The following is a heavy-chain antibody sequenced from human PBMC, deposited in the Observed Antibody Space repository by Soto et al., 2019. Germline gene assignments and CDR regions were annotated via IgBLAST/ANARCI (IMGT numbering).Heavy chain of an antibody. V-gene: IGHV4-31*03. Sequence: SETLSLTCTVSGGSIRSGGYYWSWIRQHPGKGLEWIGYIYYSGNKYYNPSLKSRVIISVDTSKNQFSLKLSSVTAADTAVYYCATDAGYYTGKGGYFDYWGQGTLVTVSS. CDR3: ATDAGYYTGKGGYFDY. CDR1: GGSIRSGGYY. J-gene: IGHJ4*02. D-gene: IGHD3-3*01. CDR2: IYYSGNK.